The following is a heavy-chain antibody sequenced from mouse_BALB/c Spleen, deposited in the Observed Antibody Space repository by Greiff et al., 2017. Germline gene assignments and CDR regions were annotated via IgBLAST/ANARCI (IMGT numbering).Heavy chain of an antibody. CDR2: INPSTGYT. Sequence: VQLQQSGAELAKPGASVKMSCKASGYTFTSYWMHWVKQRPGQGLEWIGYINPSTGYTEYNQKFKDKATLTADKSSSTAYMQLSSLTSEDSAVYYCARPYGYGGDYFDDWGQGTTLTVSS. CDR3: ARPYGYGGDYFDD. D-gene: IGHD2-2*01. CDR1: GYTFTSYW. V-gene: IGHV1-7*01. J-gene: IGHJ2*01.